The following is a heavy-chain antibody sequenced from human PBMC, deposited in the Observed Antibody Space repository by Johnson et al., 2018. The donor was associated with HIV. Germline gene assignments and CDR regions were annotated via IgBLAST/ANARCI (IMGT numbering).Heavy chain of an antibody. Sequence: QVQLVESGGGLVQSGGSLRLSCAASGFTVSSNYMSWVRQAPGKGPEWLSYISASGSNIYYVDSVKGRFTISRDDAKNLLFLQMNSLTADDTAVYYCGRGGRGHDYGDRDAFDIWGQGTMVTVAS. V-gene: IGHV3-11*04. J-gene: IGHJ3*02. D-gene: IGHD4-17*01. CDR3: GRGGRGHDYGDRDAFDI. CDR2: ISASGSNI. CDR1: GFTVSSNY.